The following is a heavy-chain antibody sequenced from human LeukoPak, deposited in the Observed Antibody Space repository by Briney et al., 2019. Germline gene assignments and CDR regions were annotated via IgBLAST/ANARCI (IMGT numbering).Heavy chain of an antibody. D-gene: IGHD2-21*01. V-gene: IGHV4-61*02. J-gene: IGHJ6*02. CDR3: ARRPLAVSPYYYYYGMDV. CDR2: INNSGST. Sequence: PSETLSLTCTVSGGSISSGSYYWNWIRQPAGKGLEWIGRINNSGSTNYNPSLKSRVTISVDTSKNQFSLKLSSVTAADTAVYYCARRPLAVSPYYYYYGMDVWGQGTTVTVSS. CDR1: GGSISSGSYY.